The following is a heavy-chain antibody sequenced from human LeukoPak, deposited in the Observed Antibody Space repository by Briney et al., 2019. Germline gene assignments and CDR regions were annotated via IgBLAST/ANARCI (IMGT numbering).Heavy chain of an antibody. Sequence: PGGSLRLSCAASGFTFSGSAMHWVRQASGKGLEWVGRIRSKANSYATAYAASVKGRFTISRDDSKNTAYLQMNSLKTEDTAVYYCTSLQGYGSGYYYYTDVWGKGTTVTVSS. J-gene: IGHJ6*03. CDR2: IRSKANSYAT. D-gene: IGHD3-10*01. V-gene: IGHV3-73*01. CDR1: GFTFSGSA. CDR3: TSLQGYGSGYYYYTDV.